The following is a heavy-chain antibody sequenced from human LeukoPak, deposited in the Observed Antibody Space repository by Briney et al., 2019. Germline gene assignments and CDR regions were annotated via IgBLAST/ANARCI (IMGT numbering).Heavy chain of an antibody. CDR2: INHSGST. D-gene: IGHD1-26*01. J-gene: IGHJ3*01. V-gene: IGHV4-34*01. CDR3: ARRGRSGSLK. CDR1: GGPFSGYY. Sequence: SETLSLTCAVYGGPFSGYYWSWIRQPPGKGLEWIGEINHSGSTNYNPSLKSRVTISVDTSKNQFSLKLSSVTAADTAVYYCARRGRSGSLKWGQGTMVTVSS.